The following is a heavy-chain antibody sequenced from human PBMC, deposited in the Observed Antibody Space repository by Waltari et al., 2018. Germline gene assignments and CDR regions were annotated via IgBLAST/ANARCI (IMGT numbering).Heavy chain of an antibody. CDR2: ISGSGGST. V-gene: IGHV3-23*01. Sequence: EVQLLESGGGLVQPGGSLRLSCAASGFTFSSYAMRWVRQAPGKGLEWVSAISGSGGSTYYADSGKGRFTISIDNSKNTLYLQMNSLRAEDTAVYYCAKDRAYSSRSFDYWGQETLVTVSS. D-gene: IGHD6-13*01. CDR3: AKDRAYSSRSFDY. J-gene: IGHJ4*02. CDR1: GFTFSSYA.